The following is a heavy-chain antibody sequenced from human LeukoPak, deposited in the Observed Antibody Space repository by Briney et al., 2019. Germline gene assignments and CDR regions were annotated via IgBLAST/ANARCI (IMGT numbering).Heavy chain of an antibody. Sequence: GGSLRLSCAASGLSFSSFAMSWVRQAPGKGLEWVAGISSGGENTYYADSVKGRFTISRDNSKDTLYLQMDSLRAEVTAIEYSARDRQCDGAAYYPPGGYWALRGRGTLVAVCS. V-gene: IGHV3-23*01. CDR3: ARDRQCDGAAYYPPGGYWAL. D-gene: IGHD4/OR15-4a*01. CDR2: ISSGGENT. CDR1: GLSFSSFA. J-gene: IGHJ2*01.